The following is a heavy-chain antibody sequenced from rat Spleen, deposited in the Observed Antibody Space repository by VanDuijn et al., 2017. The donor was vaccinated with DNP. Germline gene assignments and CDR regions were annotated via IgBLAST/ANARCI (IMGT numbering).Heavy chain of an antibody. Sequence: EVQLVESGGGLVQPGRSLKLPCAVSGFTFSNHGMAWVRQAPTKGLEWVASISSGGGITDYRDSVKGRFTISRDDAKNTQYLQMDSLRSEDTATYYCARHEEYSSYVYGFAYWGQGTLVTVSS. CDR1: GFTFSNHG. CDR2: ISSGGGIT. D-gene: IGHD1-2*01. V-gene: IGHV5S13*01. CDR3: ARHEEYSSYVYGFAY. J-gene: IGHJ3*01.